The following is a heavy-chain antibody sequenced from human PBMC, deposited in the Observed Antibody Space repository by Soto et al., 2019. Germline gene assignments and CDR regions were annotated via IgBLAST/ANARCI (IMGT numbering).Heavy chain of an antibody. CDR1: GFSLRTTGVG. CDR2: IYWNDDK. V-gene: IGHV2-5*01. D-gene: IGHD3-16*01. Sequence: QITLKESGPTLVEPTQTLTLTCTYSGFSLRTTGVGVGWNRQPPGKALEWLGIIYWNDDKRYSPSLKNRFTRTSDISKSQVVLTMTNMDPVDTATYYCAHTWGLPFDYWGQGTLVILSS. CDR3: AHTWGLPFDY. J-gene: IGHJ4*02.